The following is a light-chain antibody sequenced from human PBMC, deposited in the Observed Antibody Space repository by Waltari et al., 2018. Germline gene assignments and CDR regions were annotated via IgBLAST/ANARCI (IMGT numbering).Light chain of an antibody. CDR2: EAS. CDR1: QGISTY. V-gene: IGKV1-9*01. J-gene: IGKJ1*01. Sequence: IQLNRSPSSLSAPVGDPVTITCRASQGISTYLAWLQQKPGRAPKVLIFEASTLQSGVPSRFSGSGSGIDFTLTISSLQPEDVATYYCQQFHDYPWTFGQGTKVEIK. CDR3: QQFHDYPWT.